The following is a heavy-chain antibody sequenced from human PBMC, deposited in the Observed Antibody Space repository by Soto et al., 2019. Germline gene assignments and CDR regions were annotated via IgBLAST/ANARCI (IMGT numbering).Heavy chain of an antibody. CDR1: GFTFSSYA. Sequence: SLRLSCAASGFTFSSYAMHWVRQAPGKGLEWVAVISYDGSNKYYADSVKGRFTISRDNSKNTLYLQMNSLRAEDTAVYYGAREPLPDEAEFDSWGQATRV. V-gene: IGHV3-30-3*01. CDR3: AREPLPDEAEFDS. CDR2: ISYDGSNK. J-gene: IGHJ3*02. D-gene: IGHD6-25*01.